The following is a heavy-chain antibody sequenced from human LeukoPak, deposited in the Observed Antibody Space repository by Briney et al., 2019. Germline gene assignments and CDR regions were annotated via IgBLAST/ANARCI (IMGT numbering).Heavy chain of an antibody. CDR3: AKGVYSGSYYPPFDN. Sequence: PGGALRLSCAASGFTSSSYGMHWVRQAPGKGLEWVGVMSYVGSNTYYADSVRGRFTNSRDNPKNTLYLQMNSLRAEDTAGYYCAKGVYSGSYYPPFDNWGQGTLVTVSS. CDR1: GFTSSSYG. D-gene: IGHD1-26*01. V-gene: IGHV3-30*18. J-gene: IGHJ4*02. CDR2: MSYVGSNT.